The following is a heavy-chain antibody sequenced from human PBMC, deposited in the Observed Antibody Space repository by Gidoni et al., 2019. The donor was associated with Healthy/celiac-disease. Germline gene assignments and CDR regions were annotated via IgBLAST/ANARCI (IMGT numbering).Heavy chain of an antibody. Sequence: QVQLVESGGGVVQPGRSLRLSCAASGFTFSSYGMHWVRQAPGKGLEWVAVISYDGSNKYYADSVKGRFTISRDNSKNTLYLQMNSLRAEDTAVYYCAKDRGEIFDYGGNLDYWGQGTLVTVSS. CDR2: ISYDGSNK. J-gene: IGHJ4*02. CDR1: GFTFSSYG. CDR3: AKDRGEIFDYGGNLDY. D-gene: IGHD4-17*01. V-gene: IGHV3-30*18.